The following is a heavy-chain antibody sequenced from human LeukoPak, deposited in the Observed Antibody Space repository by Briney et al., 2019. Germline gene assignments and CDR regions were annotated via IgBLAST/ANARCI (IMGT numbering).Heavy chain of an antibody. CDR3: AKDSSTGWYYFDY. D-gene: IGHD2-2*01. CDR1: GFTFSSYN. CDR2: ISSSSSYI. J-gene: IGHJ4*02. Sequence: GGSLRLSCAASGFTFSSYNMNWVRQAPGKGLEWVSSISSSSSYIYYADSVKGRFTISRDTSRNTLYLQMDSLRAEDTALYYCAKDSSTGWYYFDYWGQGTVVTASS. V-gene: IGHV3-21*01.